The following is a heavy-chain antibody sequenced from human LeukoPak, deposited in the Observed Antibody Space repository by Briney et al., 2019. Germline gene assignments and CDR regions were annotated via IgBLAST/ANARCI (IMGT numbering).Heavy chain of an antibody. J-gene: IGHJ4*02. Sequence: PGGSLRLSCATSGFIFSGYYMSWIRQAPGKGLEWVSYISGSGHDTSYADSVKGRFTISRDNAKGSLYLQMNSLTAADTAVYYCGTHAGRTGSDDWGQGTLVTVSS. CDR3: GTHAGRTGSDD. CDR2: ISGSGHDT. V-gene: IGHV3-11*01. CDR1: GFIFSGYY. D-gene: IGHD3/OR15-3a*01.